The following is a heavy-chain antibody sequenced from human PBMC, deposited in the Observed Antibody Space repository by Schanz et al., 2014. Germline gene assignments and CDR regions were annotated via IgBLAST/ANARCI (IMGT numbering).Heavy chain of an antibody. CDR2: IKQDGSEK. V-gene: IGHV3-7*04. J-gene: IGHJ4*02. D-gene: IGHD3-10*01. Sequence: EVQLVESGGGLVQPGGSLRLSCAASGFIFSNSWMSWVRQAPGKGLEWVANIKQDGSEKYYVDSVKGRFTISRDNSKDTLYLQMSGLTPEDTAVYYCARGPIPIQGVPMDFWGQGTLVNVSS. CDR1: GFIFSNSW. CDR3: ARGPIPIQGVPMDF.